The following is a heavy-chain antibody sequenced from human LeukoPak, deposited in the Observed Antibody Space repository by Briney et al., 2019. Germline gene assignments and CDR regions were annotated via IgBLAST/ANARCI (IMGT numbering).Heavy chain of an antibody. J-gene: IGHJ6*03. CDR1: GFTVSSNS. D-gene: IGHD2-15*01. CDR2: IYSGGNT. Sequence: GGSLRLSCTVSGFTVSSNSWSWVRQAPGKGLEWVSFIYSGGNTHYSDSVTGRFTISRDNSKNTLYLQMNSLRAEDTAIYYCAKNGDRGAYCTGGTCYPYFYYYMDVRGKGTTVTI. V-gene: IGHV3-53*01. CDR3: AKNGDRGAYCTGGTCYPYFYYYMDV.